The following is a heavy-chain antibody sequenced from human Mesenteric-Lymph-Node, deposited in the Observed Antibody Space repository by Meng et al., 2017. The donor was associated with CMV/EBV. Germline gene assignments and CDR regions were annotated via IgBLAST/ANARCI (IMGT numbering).Heavy chain of an antibody. V-gene: IGHV4-61*01. Sequence: SETLSLTCTVSGYSISSGYYWSWIRQPPGKGLEWIGYIYYTGSTNYNPSLKSRVTISVDTSKDQFSLKLNSVTAADTAVYFCARDLKLGMAAAEFDTWGQGTLVTVSS. CDR3: ARDLKLGMAAAEFDT. J-gene: IGHJ5*02. CDR1: GYSISSGYY. CDR2: IYYTGST. D-gene: IGHD6-13*01.